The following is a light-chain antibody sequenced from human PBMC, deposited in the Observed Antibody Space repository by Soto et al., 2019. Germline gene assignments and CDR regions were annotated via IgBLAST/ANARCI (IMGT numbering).Light chain of an antibody. Sequence: EIVLTQSPGTLSLSPGERVTLSCRAIQSISTTCLAWYQQKAGQAPRLLIYGSSSRATGIPDRFSGSGSGTDFTLTIIRLEPEDFAVYYCHYYDSSLSLWTFGQWTQVEIK. J-gene: IGKJ1*01. CDR2: GSS. V-gene: IGKV3-20*01. CDR3: HYYDSSLSLWT. CDR1: QSISTTC.